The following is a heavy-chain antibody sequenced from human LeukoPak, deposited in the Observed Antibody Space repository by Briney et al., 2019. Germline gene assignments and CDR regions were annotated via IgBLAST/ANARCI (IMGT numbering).Heavy chain of an antibody. D-gene: IGHD3-22*01. V-gene: IGHV3-30*03. CDR3: ARDWGHYYDSSGYHYYYYYMDV. Sequence: PGGSLRLSCAASGFTFSSYGMSWVRQAPGRGLEWVAVISYDGSNKYYADSVKGRFTISRDNSKNTLYLQMNSLRAEDTAVYYCARDWGHYYDSSGYHYYYYYMDVWGKGTTVTVSS. J-gene: IGHJ6*03. CDR1: GFTFSSYG. CDR2: ISYDGSNK.